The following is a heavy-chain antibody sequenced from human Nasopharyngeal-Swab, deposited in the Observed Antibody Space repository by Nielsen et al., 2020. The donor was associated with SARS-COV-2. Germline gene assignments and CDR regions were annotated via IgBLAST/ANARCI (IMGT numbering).Heavy chain of an antibody. CDR2: ISSSGSNI. D-gene: IGHD2-2*01. CDR3: AIEWVTSDAFDI. Sequence: GESLKISCAASGFTFSSYEMHWVRQAPGKGLEWVSYISSSGSNIYYADSVKGRFTISRDNTKNSLYLQMNSLRAEDTAVYYCAIEWVTSDAFDIWGQGTMVTVSS. J-gene: IGHJ3*02. V-gene: IGHV3-48*03. CDR1: GFTFSSYE.